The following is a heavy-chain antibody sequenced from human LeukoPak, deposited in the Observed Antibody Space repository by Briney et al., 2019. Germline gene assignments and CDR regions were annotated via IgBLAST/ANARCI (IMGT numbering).Heavy chain of an antibody. Sequence: SVKVSSKASGGTFSSYAISWVRQAPGQGLEWMGRIIPIFGTANYAQKFQGRVTITTDESTSTAYMELSSLRSGDTAVYYCARGIYDFWSGYIDYWGQRTLVTVSS. CDR3: ARGIYDFWSGYIDY. CDR2: IIPIFGTA. J-gene: IGHJ4*02. CDR1: GGTFSSYA. V-gene: IGHV1-69*05. D-gene: IGHD3-3*01.